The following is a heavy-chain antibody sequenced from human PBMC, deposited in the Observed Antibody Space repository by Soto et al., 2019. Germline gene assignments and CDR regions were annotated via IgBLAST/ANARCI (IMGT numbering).Heavy chain of an antibody. D-gene: IGHD5-18*01. Sequence: ASVKVSCKVSGSTFTSNGIGWVRQAPGQGLEWMGLISTYNENMDSAPQLQGRLTMTTDTSKTTAYMELTNLKFDDTALYYCAYVGGYSTGDYSFDLWGQGTPVTVSS. J-gene: IGHJ4*02. CDR3: AYVGGYSTGDYSFDL. V-gene: IGHV1-18*04. CDR2: ISTYNENM. CDR1: GSTFTSNG.